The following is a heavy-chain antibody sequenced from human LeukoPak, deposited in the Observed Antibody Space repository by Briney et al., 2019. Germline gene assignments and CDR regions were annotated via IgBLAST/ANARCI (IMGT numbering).Heavy chain of an antibody. V-gene: IGHV3-23*01. CDR3: AKDSHWILFDD. J-gene: IGHJ4*02. Sequence: GGSLRLSCAASGFTFSTYWMHWVRQAPGKGLEWVSGIGGSGTRTYYADSVKGRFTISGDNSKNTLYLQMNSLRDEDTAVYYCAKDSHWILFDDWGQGILVTVAS. CDR1: GFTFSTYW. D-gene: IGHD2-2*03. CDR2: IGGSGTRT.